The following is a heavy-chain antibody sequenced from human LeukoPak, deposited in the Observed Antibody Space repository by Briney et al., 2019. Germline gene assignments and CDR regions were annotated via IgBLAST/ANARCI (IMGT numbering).Heavy chain of an antibody. CDR3: ARGVAGPFDY. D-gene: IGHD6-19*01. J-gene: IGHJ4*02. Sequence: SVKVSCKASGGTFSSYAISWVRQTPGQGLEWMGRIIPILGIANYAQKLQGRVTMTTDTSTSTAYMELRSLRSDDTAVYYCARGVAGPFDYWGQGALVTVSS. CDR2: IIPILGIA. CDR1: GGTFSSYA. V-gene: IGHV1-69*04.